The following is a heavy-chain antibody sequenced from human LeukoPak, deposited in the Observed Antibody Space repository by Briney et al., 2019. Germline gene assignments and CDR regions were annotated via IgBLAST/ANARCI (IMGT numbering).Heavy chain of an antibody. V-gene: IGHV3-48*04. CDR1: GFNFSNYA. J-gene: IGHJ4*02. Sequence: PGGSLRLSCAASGFNFSNYAMSWVRQAPGKGLEWVSYISSGSSNIYYADSVRGRFTISRDNAKNSLYLQMNSLRAEDTAVYHCARDLELSRVGYFDYWGQGTLVTVSS. CDR3: ARDLELSRVGYFDY. D-gene: IGHD1-26*01. CDR2: ISSGSSNI.